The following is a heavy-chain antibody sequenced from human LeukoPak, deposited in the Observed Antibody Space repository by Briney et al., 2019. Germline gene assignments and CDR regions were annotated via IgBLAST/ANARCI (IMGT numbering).Heavy chain of an antibody. CDR3: ASCDFWSGRRFDY. V-gene: IGHV4-38-2*02. CDR2: IYHSGST. Sequence: SETLSLTCTVSGYSISSGYYWGWIRQPPGKGLEWIGNIYHSGSTYYNPSLKSRVTISVDTSKNQFSLKLSSVTAADTAVYYCASCDFWSGRRFDYWGQGTLVTVSS. CDR1: GYSISSGYY. J-gene: IGHJ4*02. D-gene: IGHD3-3*01.